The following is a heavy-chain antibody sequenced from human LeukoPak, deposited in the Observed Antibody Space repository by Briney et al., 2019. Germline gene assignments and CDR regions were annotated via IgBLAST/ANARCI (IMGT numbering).Heavy chain of an antibody. J-gene: IGHJ4*02. D-gene: IGHD4-17*01. V-gene: IGHV3-7*01. CDR3: ARVRGFMATVTTPEGYYFDY. CDR2: IKQDGSEK. CDR1: GFTFSSYW. Sequence: GGSLRLSYAASGFTFSSYWMSWVRQAPGKGLEWVANIKQDGSEKYYVDSVKGRFTISRDNAKNSLYLQMNSLRAEDTAVYYCARVRGFMATVTTPEGYYFDYWGQGTLVTVSS.